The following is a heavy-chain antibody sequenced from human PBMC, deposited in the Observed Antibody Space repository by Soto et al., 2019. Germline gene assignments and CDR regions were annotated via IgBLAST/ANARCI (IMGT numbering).Heavy chain of an antibody. V-gene: IGHV1-2*04. D-gene: IGHD2-2*01. Sequence: ASVKVSCKASGYTFTGYYMHWVRQAPGQGLEWMGWINPNSGGTNYAQKLQGWVTMTRDTSISTAYMELRRLRSEDTVVYYCARGRGCSSTSCYAGYGPWGQGTLVTVSS. CDR3: ARGRGCSSTSCYAGYGP. CDR1: GYTFTGYY. CDR2: INPNSGGT. J-gene: IGHJ5*02.